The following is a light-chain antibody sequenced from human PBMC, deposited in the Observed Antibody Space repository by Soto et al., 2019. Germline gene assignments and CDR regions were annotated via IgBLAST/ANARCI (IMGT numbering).Light chain of an antibody. Sequence: QSLLTQPPSASGSPGQSVTISCTGTSSDVGAYNYVSWYQQHPGKAPKLMIYEVSKRPSGVPDRFSGSKSGNTASLTVSGLQAEDEADYYCSSYAGNNIWGVFGGGTQLTVL. J-gene: IGLJ2*01. CDR2: EVS. CDR3: SSYAGNNIWGV. V-gene: IGLV2-8*01. CDR1: SSDVGAYNY.